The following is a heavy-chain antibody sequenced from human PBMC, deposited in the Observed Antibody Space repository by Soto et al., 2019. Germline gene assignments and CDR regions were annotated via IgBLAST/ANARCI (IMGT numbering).Heavy chain of an antibody. V-gene: IGHV3-15*07. J-gene: IGHJ4*02. D-gene: IGHD3-3*01. CDR1: GFTFSNAW. CDR2: IKSKTDGGTT. CDR3: TTTESLTYYDFWSGYYFHDY. Sequence: PGGSLRLSCAASGFTFSNAWMNWVRQAPGKGLEWVGRIKSKTDGGTTDYAAPVKGRFTISRDDSKNTLYLQMNSLKTEDTAVYYCTTTESLTYYDFWSGYYFHDYWGQGTLVTVSS.